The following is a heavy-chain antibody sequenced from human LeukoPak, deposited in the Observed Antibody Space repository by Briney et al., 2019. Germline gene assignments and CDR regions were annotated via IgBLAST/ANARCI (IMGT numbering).Heavy chain of an antibody. J-gene: IGHJ5*02. CDR1: GGSFSGYY. V-gene: IGHV4-34*01. CDR3: ARVPFPRHCSGTSCSGHNWFDP. Sequence: SETLSLTFAVYGGSFSGYYWSWIRQPPGKGLEWIGEINHSGSTNYNPSLKSRVTISVDTSKNQFSLKLSSVTAADTAVYYCARVPFPRHCSGTSCSGHNWFDPWGQGTLVTVSS. D-gene: IGHD2-2*01. CDR2: INHSGST.